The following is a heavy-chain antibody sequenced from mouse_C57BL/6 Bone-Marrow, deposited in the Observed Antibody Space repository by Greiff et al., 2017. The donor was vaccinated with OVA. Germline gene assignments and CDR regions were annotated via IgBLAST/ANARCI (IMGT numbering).Heavy chain of an antibody. Sequence: QVQLQQPGAELVRPGTSVKLSCKASGYTFTSYWMHWVKQRPGQGLEWIGVIDPSDSYTNYNQKFKGKATLTVDTSSSTAYMQLSSLTSEDSAVDYCAREFYDGSSHWYFDVWGTGTTVTVSS. V-gene: IGHV1-59*01. CDR3: AREFYDGSSHWYFDV. CDR2: IDPSDSYT. CDR1: GYTFTSYW. J-gene: IGHJ1*03. D-gene: IGHD1-1*01.